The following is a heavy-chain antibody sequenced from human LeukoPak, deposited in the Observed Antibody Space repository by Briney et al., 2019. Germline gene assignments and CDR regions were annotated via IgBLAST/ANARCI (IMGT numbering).Heavy chain of an antibody. CDR2: ISSSSSTI. V-gene: IGHV3-48*01. J-gene: IGHJ4*02. D-gene: IGHD3-10*01. CDR1: GFTFSSYS. Sequence: GGSLRLSCAASGFTFSSYSMTWVRQAPGKGLEWVSYISSSSSTIYYADSVKGRFTISRDNAKNSLYLQMNSLRAEDTAVYYCARDLLLWFAELWEPFDYWGQGTLVTVSS. CDR3: ARDLLLWFAELWEPFDY.